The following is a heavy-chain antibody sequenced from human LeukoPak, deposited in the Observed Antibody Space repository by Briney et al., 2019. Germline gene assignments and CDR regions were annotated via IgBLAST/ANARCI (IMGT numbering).Heavy chain of an antibody. CDR2: IKSKTDGGTT. CDR3: TTDRLLWFGELY. Sequence: GGSLRLSCAASGFTFSNAWMSWVRQAPGKGLEWVGRIKSKTDGGTTDYAAPVKGRFTISRDDSKNTLYLQMNSLKTEDTAVYYCTTDRLLWFGELYWGQGTLVTVSS. J-gene: IGHJ4*02. D-gene: IGHD3-10*01. V-gene: IGHV3-15*01. CDR1: GFTFSNAW.